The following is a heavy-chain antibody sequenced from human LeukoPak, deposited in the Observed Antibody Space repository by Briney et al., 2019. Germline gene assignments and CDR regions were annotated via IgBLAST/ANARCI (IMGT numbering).Heavy chain of an antibody. Sequence: PGGPLRLSCAASGFTFSAYAMTWIRQAPGKGLEWVSFISGNGGRTYYADSVKGRLTISRDNSKTTLYLRMNSMRAEDTAVYYCATNFAYNYDYGLDVWGQGTTVTVSS. V-gene: IGHV3-23*01. CDR1: GFTFSAYA. D-gene: IGHD1-14*01. CDR2: ISGNGGRT. CDR3: ATNFAYNYDYGLDV. J-gene: IGHJ6*02.